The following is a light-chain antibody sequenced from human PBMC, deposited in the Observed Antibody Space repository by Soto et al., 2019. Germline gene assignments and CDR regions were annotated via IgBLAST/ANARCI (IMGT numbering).Light chain of an antibody. Sequence: ALQLTQSPSSLSASVGDRVTITCRASQDISSALAWYQQKPGKAPKLLIYDASSLESGVPSRLSGSGSGTDFTLTISSLQPVDFATYYCQQFNSYPFTFGGGTKVEIK. J-gene: IGKJ4*01. V-gene: IGKV1-13*02. CDR3: QQFNSYPFT. CDR2: DAS. CDR1: QDISSA.